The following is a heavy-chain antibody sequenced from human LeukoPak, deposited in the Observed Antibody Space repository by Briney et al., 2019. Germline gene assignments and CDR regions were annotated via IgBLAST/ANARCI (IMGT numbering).Heavy chain of an antibody. CDR1: GGSLSSGSYY. Sequence: SETLSLTCTVSGGSLSSGSYYWSWLRQPAGKGLEWIGRIYTSGSTNYNPSLKSRVTISVDTSKNQFSLKLSSVTAADTAVYYCARMTTVTTKADYWGQGTLVTVSS. CDR2: IYTSGST. CDR3: ARMTTVTTKADY. D-gene: IGHD4-17*01. J-gene: IGHJ4*02. V-gene: IGHV4-61*02.